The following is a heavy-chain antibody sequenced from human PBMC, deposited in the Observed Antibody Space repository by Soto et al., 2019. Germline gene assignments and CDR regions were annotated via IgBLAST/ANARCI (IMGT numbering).Heavy chain of an antibody. CDR1: GGSISNYY. J-gene: IGHJ2*01. Sequence: QVQLQESGPGLVKPSETLSLTCTVSGGSISNYYWSWIRQPPGKGLEWIGYIYYSGSTNHNPSLKSRVPIAVDTSKNQFSLKLTSVTAADTAMYYCARGDYGDYNWYFDLWGRGALVTVSS. V-gene: IGHV4-59*01. D-gene: IGHD4-17*01. CDR2: IYYSGST. CDR3: ARGDYGDYNWYFDL.